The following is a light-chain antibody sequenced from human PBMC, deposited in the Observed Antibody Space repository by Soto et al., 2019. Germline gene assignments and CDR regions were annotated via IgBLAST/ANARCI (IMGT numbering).Light chain of an antibody. CDR3: QQYHSWWT. Sequence: DIQMTQSPSTLSASVGDRVAITCRASQIISSWLAWYQQKPGKAPKLLIYDASSLESGVPSRFSGSGSGTEFTLTISSLQPDDFATYYCQQYHSWWTFGQGTKVEIK. J-gene: IGKJ1*01. CDR1: QIISSW. CDR2: DAS. V-gene: IGKV1-5*01.